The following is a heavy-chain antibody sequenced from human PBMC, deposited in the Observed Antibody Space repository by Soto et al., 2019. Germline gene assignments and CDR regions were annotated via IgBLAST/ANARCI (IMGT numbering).Heavy chain of an antibody. J-gene: IGHJ4*02. CDR1: GFIFSSYA. D-gene: IGHD3-22*01. CDR3: AKDKDGVITRSHFDY. Sequence: EGQLLQSGGGLVQPGGSLRLSCTGSGFIFSSYAMSWIRQAPGKGLEWVSGLNVGGSNKLYAESVKGRFTISRDNFKNALYLPMNSLRAEDTAVYYCAKDKDGVITRSHFDYWGPGNLVTVSS. CDR2: LNVGGSNK. V-gene: IGHV3-23*01.